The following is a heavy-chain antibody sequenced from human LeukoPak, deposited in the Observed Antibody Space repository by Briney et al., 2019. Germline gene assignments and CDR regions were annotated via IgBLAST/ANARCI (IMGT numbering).Heavy chain of an antibody. V-gene: IGHV3-20*04. J-gene: IGHJ2*01. CDR1: GFIFDDYD. Sequence: PGGSLRLSCEASGFIFDDYDMSWVRQAPGKGLEWVSGINWNGGSTGYADSVKGRFTISRDNAKNSLNLQMKSLRVEGTALYYCARRFGVLSRYFDLWGRGTLVTVSS. CDR2: INWNGGST. D-gene: IGHD3-10*01. CDR3: ARRFGVLSRYFDL.